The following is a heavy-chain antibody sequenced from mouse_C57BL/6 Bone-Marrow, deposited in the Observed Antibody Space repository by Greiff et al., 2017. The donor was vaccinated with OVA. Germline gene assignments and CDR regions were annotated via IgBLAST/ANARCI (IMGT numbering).Heavy chain of an antibody. J-gene: IGHJ4*01. V-gene: IGHV2-5*01. Sequence: VKLMESGPGLVQPSQSLSITCTVSGFSLTSYGVHWVRQSPGKGLEWLGVIWRGGSTDYNAAFMSRLSITKDNSKSQVFFKMNSLQADDTAIYYCAKNRITTVVPYAMDYWGQGTSVTVSS. CDR1: GFSLTSYG. D-gene: IGHD1-1*01. CDR3: AKNRITTVVPYAMDY. CDR2: IWRGGST.